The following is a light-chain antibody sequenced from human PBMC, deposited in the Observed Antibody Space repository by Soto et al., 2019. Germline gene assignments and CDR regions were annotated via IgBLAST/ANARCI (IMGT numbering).Light chain of an antibody. CDR2: SNN. Sequence: QSVLTQPPSTYGTPGQRVTISCSGSSSNIGSNTVNWYQQLPGTAHKLLIYSNNQRPSGVPDRFSGSKSGTSASLAISGLQSEDEADYYCAAWDDSLNGPVFGGGTKLTVL. J-gene: IGLJ2*01. CDR1: SSNIGSNT. V-gene: IGLV1-44*01. CDR3: AAWDDSLNGPV.